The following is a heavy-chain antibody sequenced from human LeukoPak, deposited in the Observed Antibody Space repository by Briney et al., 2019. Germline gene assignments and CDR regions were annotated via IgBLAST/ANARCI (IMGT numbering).Heavy chain of an antibody. CDR1: GFTFGTYG. V-gene: IGHV3-23*05. CDR2: IHENGRST. Sequence: GGSLRLSCVASGFTFGTYGMSWVRQAPGKGLEWVSAIHENGRSTWYTDSLRGRFTISRDNSKNTLYLQINSLRAEDTATYYCAKVPTRGGVMDYWGQGTLVTVSS. CDR3: AKVPTRGGVMDY. D-gene: IGHD3-10*01. J-gene: IGHJ4*02.